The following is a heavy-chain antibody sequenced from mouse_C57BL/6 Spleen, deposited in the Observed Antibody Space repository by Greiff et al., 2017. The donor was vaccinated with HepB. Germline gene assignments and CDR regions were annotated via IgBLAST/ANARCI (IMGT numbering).Heavy chain of an antibody. CDR2: IDPSDSYT. CDR3: ARNGDYDGYFDV. V-gene: IGHV1-69*01. CDR1: GYTFTSYW. J-gene: IGHJ1*03. D-gene: IGHD2-4*01. Sequence: QVQLQQPGAELVMPGASVKLSCKASGYTFTSYWMHWVKQRPGQGLEWIGEIDPSDSYTNYNQKFKGKSTLTVDKSSSTAYMQLSSLRSEDSAVYYCARNGDYDGYFDVWGTGTTVTVSS.